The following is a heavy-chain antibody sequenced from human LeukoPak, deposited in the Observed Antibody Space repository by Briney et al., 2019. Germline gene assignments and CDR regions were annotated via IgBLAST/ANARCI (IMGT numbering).Heavy chain of an antibody. V-gene: IGHV3-21*01. CDR2: ISSSSSYI. D-gene: IGHD3-16*01. J-gene: IGHJ3*02. CDR3: ARDGMITAYAFDI. CDR1: GFTFSSYS. Sequence: GGSLRLSCAASGFTFSSYSMNWVRQAPGKGLEWVSSISSSSSYIYYADSVKGRFTISRDNAKNSLYLQMNSLRAEDTAVYYCARDGMITAYAFDIWGQGTMVTVSS.